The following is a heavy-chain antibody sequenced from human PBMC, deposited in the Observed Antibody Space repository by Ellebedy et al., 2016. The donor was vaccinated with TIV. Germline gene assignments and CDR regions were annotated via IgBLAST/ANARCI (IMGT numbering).Heavy chain of an antibody. CDR1: GFTFSSYT. Sequence: GESLKISXAASGFTFSSYTMRWVRQAPGKGLEWVSDISGSGGSTYYADSVKGRFTISRDNSKNTLYLQMNSLRVEDTAVYYCAKGITAAVVEGSLSDPWGQGTLVTVSS. CDR2: ISGSGGST. CDR3: AKGITAAVVEGSLSDP. V-gene: IGHV3-23*01. D-gene: IGHD6-13*01. J-gene: IGHJ5*02.